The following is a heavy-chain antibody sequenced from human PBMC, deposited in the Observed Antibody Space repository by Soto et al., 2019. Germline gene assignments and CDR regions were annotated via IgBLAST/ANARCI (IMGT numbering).Heavy chain of an antibody. CDR3: ARAGQYWPAGDYYYGMDV. Sequence: GGSLRLSCAASGFTFSSYAMHWVRQAPGKGLEWVAVISYDGSNKYYADSVKGRFTISRDNSKNTLYLQMNSLRAEDTAVYYCARAGQYWPAGDYYYGMDVWGQGTTVTVSS. D-gene: IGHD2-15*01. CDR2: ISYDGSNK. J-gene: IGHJ6*02. V-gene: IGHV3-30-3*01. CDR1: GFTFSSYA.